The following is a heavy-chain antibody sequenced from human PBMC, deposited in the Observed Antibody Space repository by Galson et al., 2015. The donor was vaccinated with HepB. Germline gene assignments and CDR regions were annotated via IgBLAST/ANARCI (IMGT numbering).Heavy chain of an antibody. CDR2: ISTYSGNT. V-gene: IGHV1-18*04. J-gene: IGHJ4*02. Sequence: SVKVSCKASGYTFTSSGINWVRQAPGQGLEWMGWISTYSGNTHYAEKLQGRVTMTTDTSTSTAYMELRSLRFDDTAVYYCARDQVMVVTPVGIDYWGQGTLVTVSS. CDR3: ARDQVMVVTPVGIDY. D-gene: IGHD2-21*02. CDR1: GYTFTSSG.